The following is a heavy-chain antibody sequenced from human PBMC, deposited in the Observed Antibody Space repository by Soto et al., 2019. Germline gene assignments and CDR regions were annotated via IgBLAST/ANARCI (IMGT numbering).Heavy chain of an antibody. Sequence: PSETLSLTCSVSGGSMSKFYLSWIRKTAGKGLEWMGRVYATGTSDYNPSLRSRIAMSVDISKKTFSLRLRSVTAADTGVYYCVRDGSKTLRDCFDPWGQGILVTVYS. J-gene: IGHJ5*02. V-gene: IGHV4-4*07. CDR1: GGSMSKFY. CDR3: VRDGSKTLRDCFDP. CDR2: VYATGTS. D-gene: IGHD4-17*01.